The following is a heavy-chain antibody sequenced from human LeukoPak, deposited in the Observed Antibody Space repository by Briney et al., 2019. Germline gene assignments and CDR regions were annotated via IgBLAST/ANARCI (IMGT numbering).Heavy chain of an antibody. Sequence: GESLRISCKGSGYSFTSYWISWVRQMPGKGLEWMARIDPSDSYTNYSPSFQGHVTISADKSTSTAYLQWSSLKASDTAMYYCARRQWLANYRNWYFDLWGRGTLVTVSS. J-gene: IGHJ2*01. CDR1: GYSFTSYW. CDR2: IDPSDSYT. CDR3: ARRQWLANYRNWYFDL. V-gene: IGHV5-10-1*01. D-gene: IGHD6-19*01.